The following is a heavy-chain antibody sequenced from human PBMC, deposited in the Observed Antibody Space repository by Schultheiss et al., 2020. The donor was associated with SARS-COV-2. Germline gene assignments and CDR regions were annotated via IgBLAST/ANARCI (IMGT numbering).Heavy chain of an antibody. CDR3: AKWGIVVVPAAIGWFDP. CDR1: GFTFSDYY. Sequence: GGSLRLSCAASGFTFSDYYMSWIRQAPGKGLEWVSYISSSGSTIYYADSVKGRFTISRDNAKNSLYLQMNSLRAEDTAVYYCAKWGIVVVPAAIGWFDPWGQGTLVTVSS. J-gene: IGHJ5*02. D-gene: IGHD2-2*02. V-gene: IGHV3-11*01. CDR2: ISSSGSTI.